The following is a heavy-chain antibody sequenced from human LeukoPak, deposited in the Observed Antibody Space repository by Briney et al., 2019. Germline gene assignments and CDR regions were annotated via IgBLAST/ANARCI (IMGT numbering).Heavy chain of an antibody. D-gene: IGHD4-17*01. CDR1: GFTFSDSA. CDR2: IRNKADNYAT. V-gene: IGHV3-73*01. Sequence: GGSLRLSCTASGFTFSDSAIHWVRQASGKGLEWVGRIRNKADNYATAYSASVKGRFTISRDDSRNTAYLQMNSLKTEDTAVYFCTRLTMTTDSFDYWGQGTLVTVSS. J-gene: IGHJ4*02. CDR3: TRLTMTTDSFDY.